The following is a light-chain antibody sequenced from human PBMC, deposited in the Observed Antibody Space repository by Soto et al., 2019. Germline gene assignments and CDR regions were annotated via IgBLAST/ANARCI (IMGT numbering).Light chain of an antibody. CDR2: DTS. Sequence: EVVMTQSPATLSVSPGEGVTLSCRASQGIGDTLAWSQHKPGQTPRRLIYDTSTRATGVTDRFRGSRSGPEFTLTISSLQSEDFAISYCQPYNTWPLTFGGGTKVESK. CDR3: QPYNTWPLT. J-gene: IGKJ4*01. V-gene: IGKV3-15*01. CDR1: QGIGDT.